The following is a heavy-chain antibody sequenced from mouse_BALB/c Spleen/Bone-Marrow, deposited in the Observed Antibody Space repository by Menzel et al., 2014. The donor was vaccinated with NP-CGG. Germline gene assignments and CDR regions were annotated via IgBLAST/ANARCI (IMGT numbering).Heavy chain of an antibody. CDR1: GFDFSSYW. CDR2: INPDSSTI. V-gene: IGHV4-1*02. J-gene: IGHJ1*01. D-gene: IGHD1-1*01. Sequence: EVQLVESGGGLVHPGGSLKLSCAASGFDFSSYWMSWVRQAPGKGLEWIGEINPDSSTINYTPSLKDKFIISRDNAKNTLCLQMSKVRSEDTALYYCARLNYYGNLFVWGAGTTVTVSS. CDR3: ARLNYYGNLFV.